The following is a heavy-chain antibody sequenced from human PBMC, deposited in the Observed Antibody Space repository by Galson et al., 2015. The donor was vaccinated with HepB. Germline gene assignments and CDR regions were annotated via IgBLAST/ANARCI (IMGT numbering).Heavy chain of an antibody. CDR2: INPNSGGT. CDR1: GYTFTGYY. V-gene: IGHV1-2*02. J-gene: IGHJ4*02. CDR3: AGDSYGDYVRGADY. Sequence: SVKVSCKASGYTFTGYYMHWVRQAPGQGLEWMGWINPNSGGTNYAQKFQGRVTMTRDTSISTAYMELSRLRSDDTAVYYCAGDSYGDYVRGADYWGQGTLVTVSS. D-gene: IGHD4-17*01.